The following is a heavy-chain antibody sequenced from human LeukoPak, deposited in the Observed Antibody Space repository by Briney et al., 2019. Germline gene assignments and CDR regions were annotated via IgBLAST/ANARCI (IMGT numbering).Heavy chain of an antibody. J-gene: IGHJ4*02. Sequence: SETLSLTCTVSGGSISSYYWSWIRQPPGKGLEWIGYIYYSGSTNYNPSLKSRVTISVDTSKNQFSLKLSSVTAADTAVYYCARLTLPGAFDYWGQGTLVTVSS. V-gene: IGHV4-59*08. CDR2: IYYSGST. CDR1: GGSISSYY. CDR3: ARLTLPGAFDY.